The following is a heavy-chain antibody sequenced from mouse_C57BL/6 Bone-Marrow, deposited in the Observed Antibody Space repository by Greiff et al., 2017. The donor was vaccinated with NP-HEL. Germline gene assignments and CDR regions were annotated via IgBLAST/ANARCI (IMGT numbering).Heavy chain of an antibody. D-gene: IGHD1-1*01. Sequence: VQLQQSGAELARPGASVKLSCKASGYTFTSYGISWVKQRTGQGLEWIGEIYPRSGNTYYNEKFKGKATLTADKSSSTAYMELRSLTSEDSAVYFCARRGYYYGAYWYFDVWGTGTTVTVSS. CDR2: IYPRSGNT. J-gene: IGHJ1*03. V-gene: IGHV1-81*01. CDR1: GYTFTSYG. CDR3: ARRGYYYGAYWYFDV.